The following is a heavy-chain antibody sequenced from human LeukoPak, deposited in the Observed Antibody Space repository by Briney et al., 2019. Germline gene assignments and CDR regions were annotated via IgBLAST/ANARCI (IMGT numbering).Heavy chain of an antibody. CDR2: ISYDGSNK. Sequence: PGGSLRLSCAASGFTFSSYGMHWVRQAPGKGLEWVAVISYDGSNKYYADSVKGRFTISRDNSKNTLYLQMNSLRAEDTAVYYCAKVMDCSSTSCYTGYYYYYGMDVWGQGTTVTVSS. J-gene: IGHJ6*02. CDR1: GFTFSSYG. CDR3: AKVMDCSSTSCYTGYYYYYGMDV. V-gene: IGHV3-30*18. D-gene: IGHD2-2*02.